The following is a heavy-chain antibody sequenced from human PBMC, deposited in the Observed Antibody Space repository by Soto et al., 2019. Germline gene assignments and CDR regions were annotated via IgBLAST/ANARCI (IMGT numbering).Heavy chain of an antibody. CDR1: GFTFSDSY. D-gene: IGHD3-9*01. J-gene: IGHJ4*02. CDR3: VRGHTLLTE. Sequence: QVQLVESGGGLVQPGGSLRLSCAASGFTFSDSYMTWIRLAPGRGLEWVSFISNSGEITSYADSVQGRFTISRDNGKNSLYLQLNSVRTEDTAVYDCVRGHTLLTEWGQGTLVTVSS. CDR2: ISNSGEIT. V-gene: IGHV3-11*01.